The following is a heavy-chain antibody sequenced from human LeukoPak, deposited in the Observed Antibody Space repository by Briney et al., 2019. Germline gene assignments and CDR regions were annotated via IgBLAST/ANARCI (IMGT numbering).Heavy chain of an antibody. CDR2: INPNTGGT. D-gene: IGHD6-19*01. CDR1: GYTFTGHY. CDR3: ARDPGRGWSFDC. Sequence: ASVKVSCKASGYTFTGHYMHWVRQAPGQGLEWMGWINPNTGGTNYAQKFQGRVTMTRDTSISTAYMELSSLRSDDTAVYYCARDPGRGWSFDCWGQSTLVTVSS. J-gene: IGHJ4*02. V-gene: IGHV1-2*02.